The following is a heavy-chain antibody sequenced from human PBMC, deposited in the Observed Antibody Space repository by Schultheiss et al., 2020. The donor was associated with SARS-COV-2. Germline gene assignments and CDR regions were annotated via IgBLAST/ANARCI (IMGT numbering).Heavy chain of an antibody. J-gene: IGHJ6*03. CDR1: GFTFSYYE. D-gene: IGHD4-17*01. Sequence: GSLRLSCAASGFTFSYYEMNWVRQAPGKGLEWIGSIYYSGTTYYNPSLKSRVTISVDTSKNQFSLKLSSVTAADTAVYYCARTYGDYGLDYMDVWGKGTTVTVSS. CDR3: ARTYGDYGLDYMDV. CDR2: IYYSGTT. V-gene: IGHV4-38-2*01.